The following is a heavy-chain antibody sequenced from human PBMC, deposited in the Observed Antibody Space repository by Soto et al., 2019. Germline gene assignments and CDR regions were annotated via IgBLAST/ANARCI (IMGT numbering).Heavy chain of an antibody. CDR3: AKGSVVVAAKFDS. Sequence: GGSLRLSCAASGFTFSSYGMHWVRQAPGKGLEWVAVIWYDGSNKYYADSVKGRFTISRDNSKNTLYLQMNNLRAEDTAVYYCAKGSVVVAAKFDSWGQGTLVTVSS. CDR1: GFTFSSYG. J-gene: IGHJ4*02. V-gene: IGHV3-33*06. D-gene: IGHD2-21*02. CDR2: IWYDGSNK.